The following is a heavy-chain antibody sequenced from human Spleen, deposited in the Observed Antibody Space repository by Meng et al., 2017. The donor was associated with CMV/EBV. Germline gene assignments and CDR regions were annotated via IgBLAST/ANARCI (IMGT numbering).Heavy chain of an antibody. V-gene: IGHV3-30*02. CDR2: IRFDGSNT. J-gene: IGHJ4*02. CDR1: GFTFSSYG. D-gene: IGHD1-7*01. CDR3: AKVGSYFRNYFLDYFDY. Sequence: GESLKISCAVSGFTFSSYGMHWVRQAPGKGLEWVSFIRFDGSNTYYGDSVKGRFTISRDNFKNTLYLQMNSLRAEDTAVYYCAKVGSYFRNYFLDYFDYWGQGTLVTVSS.